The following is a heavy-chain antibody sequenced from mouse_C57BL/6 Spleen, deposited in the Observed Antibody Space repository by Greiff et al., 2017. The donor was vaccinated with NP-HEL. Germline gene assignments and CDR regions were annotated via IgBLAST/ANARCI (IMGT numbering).Heavy chain of an antibody. Sequence: EVQLQESGPGLVKPSQSLSLTCSVTGYSITSGYYWNWIRQFPGNKLEWMGYISYDGSNNYNPSLKNRMSITRDTSKNQFSLKLNSVTTEDTATYYCARERRQLRPYYVDYWGQGTTLTVSS. J-gene: IGHJ2*01. CDR3: ARERRQLRPYYVDY. D-gene: IGHD3-2*02. CDR2: ISYDGSN. CDR1: GYSITSGYY. V-gene: IGHV3-6*01.